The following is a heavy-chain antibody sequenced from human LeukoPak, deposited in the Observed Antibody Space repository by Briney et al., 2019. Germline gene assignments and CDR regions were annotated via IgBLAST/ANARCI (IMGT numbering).Heavy chain of an antibody. CDR1: GGSISGYF. J-gene: IGHJ4*02. CDR3: AREPTSGREPTSGRPLDY. D-gene: IGHD5-12*01. Sequence: PSETLSLPCTVSGGSISGYFWSWIRQPAGKGLEWIGRIYSSGSYNYNPSLKSRVTMSLDTSKNHLSLNLSSVTAADTAVYYCAREPTSGREPTSGRPLDYWGQGTLVTVSS. V-gene: IGHV4-4*07. CDR2: IYSSGSY.